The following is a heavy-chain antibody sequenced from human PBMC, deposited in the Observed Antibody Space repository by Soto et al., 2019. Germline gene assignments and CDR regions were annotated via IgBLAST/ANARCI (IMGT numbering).Heavy chain of an antibody. CDR1: GYTFTSYG. J-gene: IGHJ4*02. CDR2: ISAYNGNT. CDR3: ARSYCSGGSCYLLDY. V-gene: IGHV1-18*04. Sequence: ASVKVSCKASGYTFTSYGISWVRQAPGQGLEWMGWISAYNGNTNYAQKLQGRVTMTTDTSTSTAYMELRSLRSDDTAAYYCARSYCSGGSCYLLDYWGQGTLVTVSS. D-gene: IGHD2-15*01.